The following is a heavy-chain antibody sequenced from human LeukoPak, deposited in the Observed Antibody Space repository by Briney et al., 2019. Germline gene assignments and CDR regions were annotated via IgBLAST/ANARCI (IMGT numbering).Heavy chain of an antibody. V-gene: IGHV3-23*01. CDR2: ISGSAGST. CDR3: AKGDTAMITFWFDP. J-gene: IGHJ5*02. D-gene: IGHD5-18*01. Sequence: GGSLRLSCAASGFTFSSYAMSWVRQAPGKGLEWVSSISGSAGSTYYADSVKGRFTISRDNSKSTLYLQMNSLRAEDTAAYYCAKGDTAMITFWFDPWGQGTLVTVSS. CDR1: GFTFSSYA.